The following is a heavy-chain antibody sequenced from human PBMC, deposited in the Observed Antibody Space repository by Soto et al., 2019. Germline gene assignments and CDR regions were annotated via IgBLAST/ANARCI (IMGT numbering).Heavy chain of an antibody. V-gene: IGHV4-34*01. CDR3: ARRVDYSTYYYYYMDV. D-gene: IGHD4-4*01. CDR2: INHSGST. J-gene: IGHJ6*03. CDR1: GGSFSGYY. Sequence: SETLSLTCAVYGGSFSGYYWSWIRQPPGKGLEWIGEINHSGSTNYNPSLKSRVTISVDTSKNQFSLKPSSVTAADTAVYYCARRVDYSTYYYYYMDVWGKGTTVTVSS.